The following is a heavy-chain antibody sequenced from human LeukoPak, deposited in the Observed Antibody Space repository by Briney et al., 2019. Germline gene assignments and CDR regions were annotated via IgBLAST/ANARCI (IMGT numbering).Heavy chain of an antibody. Sequence: GGSLRLSCAASGFTFSGSAMHWVRQASGKGLEWVGRIRSKANSYATAYAVSVKGRFTISRDDSKNTAYLQMNSLKTEDTAVYYCTTSRYYDSSGYYYYYFDYWGQGTLVTVSS. CDR3: TTSRYYDSSGYYYYYFDY. CDR2: IRSKANSYAT. D-gene: IGHD3-22*01. J-gene: IGHJ4*02. CDR1: GFTFSGSA. V-gene: IGHV3-73*01.